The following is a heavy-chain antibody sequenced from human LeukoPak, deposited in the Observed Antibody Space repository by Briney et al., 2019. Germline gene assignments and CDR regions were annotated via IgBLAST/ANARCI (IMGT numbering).Heavy chain of an antibody. V-gene: IGHV1-69*13. CDR3: ARVGGCSSTSCYEGWFDP. D-gene: IGHD2-2*01. CDR1: GGTFSSYA. CDR2: IIPIFGTA. Sequence: ASVKVSCKASGGTFSSYAISWVRQAPGQGLEWMGGIIPIFGTANYAQKFQGRVTITADESTSTAYMELSSLRFEDTAVYYCARVGGCSSTSCYEGWFDPWGQGTLVTVSS. J-gene: IGHJ5*02.